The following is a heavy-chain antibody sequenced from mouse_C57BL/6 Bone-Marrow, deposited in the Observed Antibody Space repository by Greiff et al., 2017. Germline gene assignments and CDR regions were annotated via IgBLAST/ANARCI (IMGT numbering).Heavy chain of an antibody. D-gene: IGHD2-4*01. V-gene: IGHV5-4*01. Sequence: EVQRVESGGGLVKPGGSLKLSCAASGFTFSSYAMSWVRQTPEKRLEWVATISDGGSYTYYPDNVKGRFTISRDNAKNNLYLQMSHLKSEDTAMYYCARSTIIKDYFDCWGQGTTLTVSS. CDR3: ARSTIIKDYFDC. CDR1: GFTFSSYA. J-gene: IGHJ2*01. CDR2: ISDGGSYT.